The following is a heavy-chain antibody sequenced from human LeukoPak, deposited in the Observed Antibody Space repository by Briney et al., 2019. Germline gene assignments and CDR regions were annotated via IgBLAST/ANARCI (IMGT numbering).Heavy chain of an antibody. CDR2: ISGSGGST. CDR1: GFAFDSYA. J-gene: IGHJ4*02. D-gene: IGHD3-16*01. Sequence: PGGSLRLSCAVSGFAFDSYAMSWVRQAPGKGLEWVPAISGSGGSTYYADAVKGRFTISRDNSKNTLYLQMNSLRVEDTAVYYCAKASDFGGVILANPDYWGQGTLVTVSS. CDR3: AKASDFGGVILANPDY. V-gene: IGHV3-23*01.